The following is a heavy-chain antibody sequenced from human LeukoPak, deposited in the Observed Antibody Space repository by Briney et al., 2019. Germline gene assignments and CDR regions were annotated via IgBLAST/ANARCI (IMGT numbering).Heavy chain of an antibody. V-gene: IGHV3-23*01. CDR2: ISGSGGST. J-gene: IGHJ3*02. Sequence: GGSLRLSCAASGFTFSSYAMSWVRQAPGKGLEWVSAISGSGGSTYYADSVKGRFTISRDNSKNTLYLQMNSLRAEDTAVYYCARDREWALVTSAFDIWGQGTMVTVSS. D-gene: IGHD1-26*01. CDR3: ARDREWALVTSAFDI. CDR1: GFTFSSYA.